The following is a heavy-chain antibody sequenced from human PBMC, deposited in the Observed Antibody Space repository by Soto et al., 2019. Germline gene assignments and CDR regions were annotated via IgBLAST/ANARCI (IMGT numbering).Heavy chain of an antibody. CDR3: ASASGYYDSSGPPRWFDP. D-gene: IGHD3-22*01. V-gene: IGHV1-18*01. CDR2: ISAYNGNT. CDR1: GYTFTRYG. J-gene: IGHJ5*02. Sequence: GASVKVSCKASGYTFTRYGIRWVRQAPGQGLEWMGWISAYNGNTNYAQTLQGRGTMTTDTSRSTGYMERRSLRSDDTAVYYCASASGYYDSSGPPRWFDPWGQGTLVTVSS.